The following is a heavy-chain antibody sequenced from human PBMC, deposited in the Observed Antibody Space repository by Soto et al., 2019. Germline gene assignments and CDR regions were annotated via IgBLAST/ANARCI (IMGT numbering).Heavy chain of an antibody. D-gene: IGHD5-12*01. CDR2: MNPNSGGT. CDR1: GYTFTGYY. V-gene: IGHV1-2*04. J-gene: IGHJ6*02. CDR3: ARAGDSGYDYKPYYYYGTEV. Sequence: ASVNVSCKASGYTFTGYYMHWVRQAPGQGLEWMGWMNPNSGGTNYAQKFQGWVTMTRDTSISTAYMELSRLRSDDTAVYYCARAGDSGYDYKPYYYYGTEVWGHGTTVTVSS.